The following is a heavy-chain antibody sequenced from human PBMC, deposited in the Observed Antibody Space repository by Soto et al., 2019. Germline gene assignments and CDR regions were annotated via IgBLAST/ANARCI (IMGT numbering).Heavy chain of an antibody. J-gene: IGHJ3*02. D-gene: IGHD6-6*01. CDR3: AREIERSIAARPDAFDI. V-gene: IGHV4-31*03. Sequence: SETLSLTCTVSGGSISSGGYYWSWIRQHPGKGLEWIGYIYYSGSTYYNPSLKSRVTISVDTSKNQFSLKLSSVTAADTAVYYCAREIERSIAARPDAFDIWGQGTMVTVSS. CDR2: IYYSGST. CDR1: GGSISSGGYY.